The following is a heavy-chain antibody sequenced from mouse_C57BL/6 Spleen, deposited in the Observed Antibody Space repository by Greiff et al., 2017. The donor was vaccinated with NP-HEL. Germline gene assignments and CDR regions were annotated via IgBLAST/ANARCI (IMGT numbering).Heavy chain of an antibody. D-gene: IGHD2-2*01. J-gene: IGHJ3*01. Sequence: EVKLMESGGGLVQPGGSLKLSCAASGFTFSDYGMAWVRQAPRKGPECVAFISNLAYSIYYADTVTGRFTISRENAKNTLYLEMSSLRSEDTAMYYCARAGYDAGFAYWGQGTLVTVSA. CDR3: ARAGYDAGFAY. CDR2: ISNLAYSI. CDR1: GFTFSDYG. V-gene: IGHV5-15*01.